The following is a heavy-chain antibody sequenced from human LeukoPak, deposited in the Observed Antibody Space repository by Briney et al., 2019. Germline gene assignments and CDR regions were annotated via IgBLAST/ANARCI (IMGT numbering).Heavy chain of an antibody. CDR2: IDPSDSYT. CDR1: GYSFTSYW. J-gene: IGHJ4*02. Sequence: GESPKISRKGSGYSFTSYWISWVRQMPGKGLEWMGRIDPSDSYTNYSPSFQGHVTISADKSISTAYLQWSSLKASDTAMYYCASATVTTLDYWGQGTLVTV. CDR3: ASATVTTLDY. D-gene: IGHD4-17*01. V-gene: IGHV5-10-1*01.